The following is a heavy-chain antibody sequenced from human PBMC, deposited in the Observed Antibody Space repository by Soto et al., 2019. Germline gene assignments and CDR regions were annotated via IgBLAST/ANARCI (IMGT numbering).Heavy chain of an antibody. CDR3: ARDLVGDYDFWSGYYRGKSYYYYYGMDV. CDR1: GDSVSSNSAA. V-gene: IGHV6-1*01. Sequence: SQTLSLTCAISGDSVSSNSAAWNWIRQSPSGGLEWLGRTYYRSKWYNDYAVSVKSRITINPDTSKNQFSLQLNSVTPEDTAVYYCARDLVGDYDFWSGYYRGKSYYYYYGMDVWGQGTTVTVSS. D-gene: IGHD3-3*01. CDR2: TYYRSKWYN. J-gene: IGHJ6*02.